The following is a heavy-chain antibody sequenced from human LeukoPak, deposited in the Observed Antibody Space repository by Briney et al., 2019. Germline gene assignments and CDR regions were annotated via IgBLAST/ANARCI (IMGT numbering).Heavy chain of an antibody. D-gene: IGHD5-18*01. V-gene: IGHV3-9*01. J-gene: IGHJ4*02. CDR3: AKDAVGYTAMADY. CDR2: ISWNSGSI. CDR1: GFTFDDYA. Sequence: PGGSLRLSCAASGFTFDDYAMHWVRQAPGKGLEWVSGISWNSGSIGYADSVKGRFTISRDNAKNSLYLQMNSLRAEDTALYYCAKDAVGYTAMADYWGQGTLVTVSS.